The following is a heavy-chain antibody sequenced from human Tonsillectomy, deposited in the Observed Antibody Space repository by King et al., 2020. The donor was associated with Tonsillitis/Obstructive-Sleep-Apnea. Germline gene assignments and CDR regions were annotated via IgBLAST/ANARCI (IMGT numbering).Heavy chain of an antibody. CDR2: IHYSGST. CDR1: GGSISSYH. CDR3: AGDKNHISWYYS. J-gene: IGHJ5*01. V-gene: IGHV4-59*01. Sequence: VQLQESGPGLVKPSETLSLTCTVSGGSISSYHWSWIRQPPGKGLVWLGYIHYSGSTNYNPSLKSRVTISVDTPKNQFSLKLSSVTAADTAVYYCAGDKNHISWYYSWGLGTLVTVSS.